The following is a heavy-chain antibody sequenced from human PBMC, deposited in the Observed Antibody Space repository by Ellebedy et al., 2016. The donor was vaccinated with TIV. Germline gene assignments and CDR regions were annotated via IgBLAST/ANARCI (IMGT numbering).Heavy chain of an antibody. V-gene: IGHV3-13*01. Sequence: GESLKISXAASGFTFSSYDMHWVRQATGKGLEWVSAIGTAGDTYYPGSVKGRFTISRENAKNSLYLQMNSLRAGDTAVYYCARDSGSTPGTRYYGMDVWGQGTTVTVSS. CDR1: GFTFSSYD. D-gene: IGHD3-22*01. CDR3: ARDSGSTPGTRYYGMDV. J-gene: IGHJ6*02. CDR2: IGTAGDT.